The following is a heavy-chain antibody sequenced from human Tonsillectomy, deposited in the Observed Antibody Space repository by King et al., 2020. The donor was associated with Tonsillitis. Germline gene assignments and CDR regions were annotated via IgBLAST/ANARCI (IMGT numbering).Heavy chain of an antibody. D-gene: IGHD6-19*01. J-gene: IGHJ4*02. CDR1: GFTFSSFA. Sequence: EVQLVESGGGLVQPGGSLRLSCAASGFTFSSFAMNWVRQAPGKGLEWVSTTSVRGCSTYYADSLKGRLTVSSDNSKNMLYLQMDSLGAEDTAVYYCAKGGSGWYGGLDYWGQGTLVTVSS. V-gene: IGHV3-23*04. CDR3: AKGGSGWYGGLDY. CDR2: TSVRGCST.